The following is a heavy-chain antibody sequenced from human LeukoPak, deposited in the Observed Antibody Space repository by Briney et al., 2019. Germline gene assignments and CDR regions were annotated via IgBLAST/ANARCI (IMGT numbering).Heavy chain of an antibody. CDR1: GFSFDDYA. D-gene: IGHD2-2*01. V-gene: IGHV3-9*01. J-gene: IGHJ4*02. Sequence: PGRSLRLSCAASGFSFDDYAMHWVRQVSGKGLEWVAGIRWNSGSIGYADSVKGRFTISRDNAKDSLYLQMNSLRPEDTALYYCAKACGDRTAAIAYWGQGTLVTVSS. CDR2: IRWNSGSI. CDR3: AKACGDRTAAIAY.